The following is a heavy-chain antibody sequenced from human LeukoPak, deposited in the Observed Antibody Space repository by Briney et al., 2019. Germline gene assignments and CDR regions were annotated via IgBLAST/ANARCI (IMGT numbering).Heavy chain of an antibody. D-gene: IGHD3-16*01. V-gene: IGHV1-8*03. Sequence: ASVKVSCKASGYTFTSYYMHWVRQAPGQGLEWMGWVNPNSGNTGYAQKFQGRVTITRNTSISTAYMELSSLRSEDTAVYYCARGRWGSYYFDYWGQGTLVTVSS. CDR3: ARGRWGSYYFDY. J-gene: IGHJ4*02. CDR2: VNPNSGNT. CDR1: GYTFTSYY.